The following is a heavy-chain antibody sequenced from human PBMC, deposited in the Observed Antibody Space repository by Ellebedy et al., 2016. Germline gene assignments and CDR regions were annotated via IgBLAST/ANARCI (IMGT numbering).Heavy chain of an antibody. CDR2: MSSSSTTI. CDR1: GFTFSTYG. D-gene: IGHD1-14*01. CDR3: ASDGRGLNI. Sequence: GESLKISXAASGFTFSTYGMNWVRQAPGKGLEWVSYMSSSSTTIKYADSVKGRFTISRDNAKNSLYLQMNSLRAEDTAVYYCASDGRGLNIWGQGTTVTVSS. J-gene: IGHJ3*02. V-gene: IGHV3-48*04.